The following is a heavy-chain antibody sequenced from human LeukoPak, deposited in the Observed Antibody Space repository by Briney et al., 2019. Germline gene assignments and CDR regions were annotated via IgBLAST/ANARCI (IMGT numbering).Heavy chain of an antibody. J-gene: IGHJ4*02. D-gene: IGHD3-16*01. Sequence: PGGSLRLSCAASGFTFSTYSMNWVRQAPGRGLEWVSYINTGSTIIYDADSVKGRFTISRDNAKNSVYLQMNSLRAEDTAVYYCARAGPGPRGRVSGSNDYWGQGTLVTVSS. CDR3: ARAGPGPRGRVSGSNDY. V-gene: IGHV3-48*04. CDR1: GFTFSTYS. CDR2: INTGSTII.